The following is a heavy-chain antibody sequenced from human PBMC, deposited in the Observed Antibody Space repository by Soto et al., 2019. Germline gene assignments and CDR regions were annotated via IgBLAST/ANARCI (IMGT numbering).Heavy chain of an antibody. V-gene: IGHV4-59*01. CDR1: GDSMSGYY. CDR3: ARLSFGDQGNY. CDR2: IFHSGTT. Sequence: QVQLQESGPGLVKPSETLSLTCTVSGDSMSGYYWSWIRQSPGRRLEWIGYIFHSGTTNYNPSLKSRLCMSVDASKNQFSLRVTSVTAADTAIYYCARLSFGDQGNYWGQGTLVTVSS. J-gene: IGHJ4*02. D-gene: IGHD2-21*02.